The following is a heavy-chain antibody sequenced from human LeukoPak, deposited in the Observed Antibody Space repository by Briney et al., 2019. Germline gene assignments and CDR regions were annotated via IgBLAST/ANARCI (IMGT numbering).Heavy chain of an antibody. CDR1: GFTFNGYA. V-gene: IGHV3-23*01. CDR2: ITSNGGGP. D-gene: IGHD1-26*01. Sequence: VGTPRLSSAASGFTFNGYAMNWVPQAPGQGGEWGSSITSNGGGPYYVDSVKGRFTISRDNSKNTLYLQMNSLRAEDTAAYYCVRARLVGGYDSGGQGILVTVSS. J-gene: IGHJ4*02. CDR3: VRARLVGGYDS.